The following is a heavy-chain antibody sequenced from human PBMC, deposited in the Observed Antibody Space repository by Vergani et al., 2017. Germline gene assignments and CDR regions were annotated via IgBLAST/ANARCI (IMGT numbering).Heavy chain of an antibody. CDR3: AMPGDYDFWSGYYGNAFDI. D-gene: IGHD3-3*01. J-gene: IGHJ3*02. CDR1: GGSFSGYY. Sequence: QVQLQQWGAGLLKPSETLSLTCAVYGGSFSGYYWSWIRQPPGKGLEWIGEINHSGSTNYNPSLKSRVTISVDMSKNQFSLKLSSVTAADTAVYYYAMPGDYDFWSGYYGNAFDIWGQGTMVTVSS. CDR2: INHSGST. V-gene: IGHV4-34*01.